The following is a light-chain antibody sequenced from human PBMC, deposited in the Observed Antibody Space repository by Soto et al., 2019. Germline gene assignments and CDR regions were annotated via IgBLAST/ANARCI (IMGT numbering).Light chain of an antibody. CDR1: QSSGSNF. V-gene: IGKV3-20*01. CDR3: QLYGISPH. Sequence: DIVLTQSPGTLSLSPWERATLSCTTSQSSGSNFLAWYQHKPGQAPRLLIYASSNRATGIPDRFTGSASGTDFTLTINRLEPEDFAVYYCQLYGISPHFGQGTRLEIK. CDR2: ASS. J-gene: IGKJ5*01.